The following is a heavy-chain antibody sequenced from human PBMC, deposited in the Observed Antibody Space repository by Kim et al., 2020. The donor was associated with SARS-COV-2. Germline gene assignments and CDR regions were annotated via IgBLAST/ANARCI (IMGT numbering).Heavy chain of an antibody. CDR1: GYTFTSYP. D-gene: IGHD3-10*01. CDR3: ARGYGSGRPIFGL. Sequence: ASVKVSCKASGYTFTSYPMNWVRQAPGQGLEWMGWISTNTGNPTYAQGFTGRFVFSLDTSVSTAYLQISSLKADDTAVYFCARGYGSGRPIFGLWGQGTLVTVSS. CDR2: ISTNTGNP. V-gene: IGHV7-4-1*02. J-gene: IGHJ5*02.